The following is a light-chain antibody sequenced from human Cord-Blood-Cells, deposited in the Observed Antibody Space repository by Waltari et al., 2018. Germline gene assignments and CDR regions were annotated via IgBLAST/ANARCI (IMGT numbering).Light chain of an antibody. V-gene: IGKV3-11*01. Sequence: EIVLAPSPATLSLSPGEIASPSCRASQRVRSYLAWYQQKPGQAPRLLIYDASNRATGIPARFSGSGSGTDFTLTISSLEPEDFAVYYCQQRSNWPPTFGQGTKVEIK. J-gene: IGKJ1*01. CDR2: DAS. CDR1: QRVRSY. CDR3: QQRSNWPPT.